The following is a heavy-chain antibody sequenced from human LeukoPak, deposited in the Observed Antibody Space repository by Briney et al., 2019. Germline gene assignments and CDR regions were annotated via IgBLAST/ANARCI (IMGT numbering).Heavy chain of an antibody. CDR3: ARVYWNGGRAFDY. D-gene: IGHD1-1*01. J-gene: IGHJ4*02. CDR1: GYTLSNSG. Sequence: ASVKVSCKASGYTLSNSGITWVRQAPGQGLEWMGWIAADNRKTYYAQNLQDRVAMTTDSSTNTAYMDLRSLRSDDTAVYYCARVYWNGGRAFDYWGQGTLVTVSS. V-gene: IGHV1-18*01. CDR2: IAADNRKT.